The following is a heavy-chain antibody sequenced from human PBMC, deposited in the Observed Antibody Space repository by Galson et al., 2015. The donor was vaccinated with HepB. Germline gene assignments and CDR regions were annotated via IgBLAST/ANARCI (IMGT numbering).Heavy chain of an antibody. CDR3: AREGPFCSSTRCLDDAFDL. D-gene: IGHD2-2*01. CDR1: GFGFSFFA. J-gene: IGHJ3*01. V-gene: IGHV3-7*03. Sequence: SLRLSCAASGFGFSFFAMSWIRQAPGKGLEWVAKTDQDGIQKYYVDSVKGRFTVARDNPKNSLYLEMTGLTAEDTAVYYCAREGPFCSSTRCLDDAFDLWGQGTKVTVA. CDR2: TDQDGIQK.